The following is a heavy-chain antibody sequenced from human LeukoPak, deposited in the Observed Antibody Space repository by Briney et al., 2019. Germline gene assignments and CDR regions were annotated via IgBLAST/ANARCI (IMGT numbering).Heavy chain of an antibody. CDR2: IYYSGST. CDR3: ARDETYYYDSSGYSVY. J-gene: IGHJ4*02. Sequence: SETLSLTCTVSGGSISSSSYYWGWIRQPPGKGLEWIGSIYYSGSTYYNPSLKSRVTISVDTSKNQFSLNLSSVTAADTAVYYCARDETYYYDSSGYSVYWGQGTLVTVSS. CDR1: GGSISSSSYY. D-gene: IGHD3-22*01. V-gene: IGHV4-39*07.